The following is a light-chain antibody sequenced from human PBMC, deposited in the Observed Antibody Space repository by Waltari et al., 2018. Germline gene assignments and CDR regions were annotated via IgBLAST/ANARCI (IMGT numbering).Light chain of an antibody. J-gene: IGKJ4*01. V-gene: IGKV1-39*01. CDR3: QQHDNWPLT. CDR2: AAS. CDR1: QSISIY. Sequence: DIQMTQSPSSLSASIGDRVTITCRASQSISIYLNWYQQKPGKAPKLLINAASNLQSGVPSRFSGSGSGTDFTLTISSLQSEDVAVYYCQQHDNWPLTFGGGTKVEIK.